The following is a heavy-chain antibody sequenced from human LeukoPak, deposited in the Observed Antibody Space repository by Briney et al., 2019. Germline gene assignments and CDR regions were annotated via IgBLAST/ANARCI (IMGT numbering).Heavy chain of an antibody. CDR3: AKPLEKYTYGGNFDY. V-gene: IGHV3-23*01. Sequence: GGPLRLSCEASGFTFSSYAMSWVRQAPGKGLAWVSVISSSADSTYYADSVKGRFTISRDNSKNTLYLQMNNLRAEDTAVYYCAKPLEKYTYGGNFDYCGQGILVTVSS. CDR1: GFTFSSYA. J-gene: IGHJ4*02. D-gene: IGHD4-23*01. CDR2: ISSSADST.